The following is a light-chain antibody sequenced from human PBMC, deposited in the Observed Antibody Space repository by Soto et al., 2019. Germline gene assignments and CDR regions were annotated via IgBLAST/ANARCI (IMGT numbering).Light chain of an antibody. V-gene: IGKV1-39*01. J-gene: IGKJ4*01. Sequence: DIQLTQSPSALSSSVGDRVTITCGASQDINGWLAWYRQKPGKAPKVLISAASTLQSGVPSRFSGSVSGTDFTLTISSLQPEDSASYYCQQYYNSVLTFGGGTKVDI. CDR2: AAS. CDR3: QQYYNSVLT. CDR1: QDINGW.